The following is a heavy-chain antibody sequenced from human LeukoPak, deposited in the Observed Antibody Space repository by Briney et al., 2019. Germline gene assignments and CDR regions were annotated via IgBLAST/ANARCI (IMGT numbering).Heavy chain of an antibody. D-gene: IGHD3-10*01. Sequence: GGSLRLSCAASGITFINYSMTWVRQAPGKGLEWVSAITGSGTFTDYADSVKGRFTISRDNSKNTLYLQMNSLRAEDTAVYYCARDRMWGVESEDYWGQGTLVTVSS. J-gene: IGHJ4*02. CDR2: ITGSGTFT. CDR3: ARDRMWGVESEDY. V-gene: IGHV3-23*01. CDR1: GITFINYS.